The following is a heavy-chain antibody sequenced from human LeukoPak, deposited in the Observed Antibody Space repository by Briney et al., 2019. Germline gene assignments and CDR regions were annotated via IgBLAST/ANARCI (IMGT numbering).Heavy chain of an antibody. CDR1: GFTFSSYS. CDR2: ISSSSSYI. V-gene: IGHV3-21*01. CDR3: ARDEGGSGWYRSYWYFDL. J-gene: IGHJ2*01. Sequence: GGSLRLSCAASGFTFSSYSMNWVRQAPGKGLEWVSSISSSSSYIYYADSVKGRFTTSRDNAKNSLYLQMNSLRAEDTAVYYCARDEGGSGWYRSYWYFDLWGRGTLVTVSS. D-gene: IGHD6-19*01.